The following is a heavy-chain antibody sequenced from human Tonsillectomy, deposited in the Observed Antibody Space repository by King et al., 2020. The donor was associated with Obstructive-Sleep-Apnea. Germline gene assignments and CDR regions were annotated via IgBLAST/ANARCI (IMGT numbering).Heavy chain of an antibody. CDR2: INHSGST. J-gene: IGHJ3*02. CDR1: GGSFSGYY. Sequence: VQLQQWGAGLLKPSETLSLTCAVYGGSFSGYYWSWIRQPPGKGLEWIGEINHSGSTNYNPSLKSRVTISVDTSKNQFSLKLSSVTAADTAVYYCAGQWELLGWYAFDIWGHGTMVTVSS. CDR3: AGQWELLGWYAFDI. D-gene: IGHD1-26*01. V-gene: IGHV4-34*01.